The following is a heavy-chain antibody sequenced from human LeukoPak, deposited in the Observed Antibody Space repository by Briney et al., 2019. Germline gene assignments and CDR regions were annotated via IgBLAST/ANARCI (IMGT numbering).Heavy chain of an antibody. V-gene: IGHV7-4-1*02. Sequence: ASVKVSCKASGYTFTNYALNWVRQAPGQGLEWMGWISTKTGKPTYAQDFTGRFVFSLDTSVNTAYVQIRSLKSEGTAVYYCVRDPYRDYGDSFFDYWGQGTLVTVSS. J-gene: IGHJ4*02. D-gene: IGHD4-17*01. CDR3: VRDPYRDYGDSFFDY. CDR1: GYTFTNYA. CDR2: ISTKTGKP.